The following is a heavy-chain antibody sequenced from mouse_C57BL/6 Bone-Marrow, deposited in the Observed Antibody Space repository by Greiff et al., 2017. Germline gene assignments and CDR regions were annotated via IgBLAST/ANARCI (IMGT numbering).Heavy chain of an antibody. Sequence: QVQLQQSGAELVRPGTSVKLSCKASGYTFTSYWMHWVKQRPGQGLEWIGVIDPCDSYTNYNQKFKGKATLTVDTSSSTAYMQLSSLISEDSAVYYCTSGRLWLRRRAWDYWGQGTSVTVSS. V-gene: IGHV1-59*01. D-gene: IGHD2-2*01. J-gene: IGHJ4*01. CDR3: TSGRLWLRRRAWDY. CDR1: GYTFTSYW. CDR2: IDPCDSYT.